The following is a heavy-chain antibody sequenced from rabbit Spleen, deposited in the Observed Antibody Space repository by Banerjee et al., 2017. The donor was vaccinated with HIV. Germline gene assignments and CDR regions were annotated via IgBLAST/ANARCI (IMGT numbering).Heavy chain of an antibody. CDR3: ARDTGTSFSSYGMDL. CDR1: GVSFSSSSY. D-gene: IGHD7-1*01. CDR2: IDTGSSGFT. Sequence: QSLEESGGDLVKPGASLTLTCTASGVSFSSSSYICWVRQAPGKGLELIACIDTGSSGFTYFATWAKGRFTISKTSSTTVTLQMTSLTVADTATYFCARDTGTSFSSYGMDLWGPGTLVTVS. V-gene: IGHV1S40*01. J-gene: IGHJ6*01.